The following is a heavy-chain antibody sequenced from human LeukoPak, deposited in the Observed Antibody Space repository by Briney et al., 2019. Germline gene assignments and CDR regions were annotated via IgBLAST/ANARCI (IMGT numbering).Heavy chain of an antibody. CDR2: IWHDGSNK. D-gene: IGHD3-22*01. J-gene: IGHJ4*02. Sequence: GRSLRLSCAASGITFSSYAMHWDRQAPGKGLEWVAVIWHDGSNKYYADSVKGRFTISRDNSKNTVYLQMNSLRAEDTAVYYCATDSGPSFWGQGALVTVSS. CDR1: GITFSSYA. V-gene: IGHV3-33*01. CDR3: ATDSGPSF.